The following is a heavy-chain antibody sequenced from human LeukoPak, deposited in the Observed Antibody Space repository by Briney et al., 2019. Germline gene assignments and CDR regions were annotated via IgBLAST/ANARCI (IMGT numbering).Heavy chain of an antibody. CDR2: VSLAGQT. J-gene: IGHJ4*02. V-gene: IGHV4-4*02. D-gene: IGHD1-26*01. Sequence: SGTLSLTCDVSGGSISNTNWWSWVRQPPGQGLEWIGEVSLAGQTNYNPSLNGRVTMSLDESSNQFSLKLSSVTAADTAVYYCGRKCSGSCETERFDYWGQGTLVTVSS. CDR1: GGSISNTNW. CDR3: GRKCSGSCETERFDY.